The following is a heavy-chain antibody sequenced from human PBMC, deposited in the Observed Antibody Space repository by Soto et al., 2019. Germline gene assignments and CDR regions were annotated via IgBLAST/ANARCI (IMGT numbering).Heavy chain of an antibody. J-gene: IGHJ6*02. V-gene: IGHV3-21*01. Sequence: WWSLRLSCTASVFTFTTYTMNWFRQTPGKGLEWVSSISSSSSYIYSADSVKGRFTVSRDNAKNTLYLQMNSLRADDTAVYYCATSTLGGYYYGMDVWGQGTTVTVSS. CDR3: ATSTLGGYYYGMDV. CDR1: VFTFTTYT. CDR2: ISSSSSYI.